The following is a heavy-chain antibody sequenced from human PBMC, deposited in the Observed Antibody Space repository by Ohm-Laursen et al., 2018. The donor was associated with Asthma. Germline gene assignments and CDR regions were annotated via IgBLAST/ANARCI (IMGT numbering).Heavy chain of an antibody. J-gene: IGHJ6*02. D-gene: IGHD3-16*02. V-gene: IGHV3-30*19. Sequence: SLRLSCAASGFTFSSYGMHWVRQAPGKGLEWVAVISYDGSNKYYADSVKGRFTISRDNSKNTLYLQMNSLRAEDTAVYYCASPAYDYIWGSYRSDYYYYGMDVWGQGTTVTVSS. CDR1: GFTFSSYG. CDR3: ASPAYDYIWGSYRSDYYYYGMDV. CDR2: ISYDGSNK.